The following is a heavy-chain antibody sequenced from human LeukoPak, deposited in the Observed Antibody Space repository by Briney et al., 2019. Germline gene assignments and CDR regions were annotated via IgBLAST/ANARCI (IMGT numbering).Heavy chain of an antibody. CDR2: IIPIFGTA. J-gene: IGHJ5*02. CDR1: GGTFSSYA. D-gene: IGHD3-3*02. CDR3: AREAQLASLIVNWFDP. V-gene: IGHV1-69*05. Sequence: GASVKVSCKASGGTFSSYAISWVRQAPGQGLEWMGGIIPIFGTANYAQKFQGRVTITTDESTSTAYMELSSLRSEDTAVYYCAREAQLASLIVNWFDPWGQGTLVTVSS.